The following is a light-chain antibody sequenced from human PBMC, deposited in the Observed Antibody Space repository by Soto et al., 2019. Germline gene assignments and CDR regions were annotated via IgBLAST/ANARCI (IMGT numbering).Light chain of an antibody. CDR2: GAS. Sequence: EIVMTQSPGTLSVSPGERATLSCRASQSISNNLAWYQHNPGQSPRLLIYGASISATGIPDRFSGSGSGTEFTLTISSLQSEDFAVYYCQQYSNWPLITFGQGTRLEIK. CDR3: QQYSNWPLIT. J-gene: IGKJ5*01. CDR1: QSISNN. V-gene: IGKV3-15*01.